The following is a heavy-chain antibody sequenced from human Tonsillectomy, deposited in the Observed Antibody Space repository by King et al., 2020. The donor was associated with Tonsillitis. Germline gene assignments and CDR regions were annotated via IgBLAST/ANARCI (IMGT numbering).Heavy chain of an antibody. CDR3: ASLYYDFWSGYLDAFDI. CDR1: GGSISSGSYY. J-gene: IGHJ3*02. Sequence: QLQESGPGLVKPSQTLSLTCTVSGGSISSGSYYWSWIRQPAGKGLEWIGRIYTSGSTNYNPSLKSRVTMSVDTSKNQFSLKLSPVTAADTAVYYCASLYYDFWSGYLDAFDIWGQGTMVTVSS. V-gene: IGHV4-61*02. D-gene: IGHD3-3*01. CDR2: IYTSGST.